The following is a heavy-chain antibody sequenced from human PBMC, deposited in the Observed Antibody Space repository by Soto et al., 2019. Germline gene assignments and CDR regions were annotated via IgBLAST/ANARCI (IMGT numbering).Heavy chain of an antibody. CDR2: ISYDGSNK. CDR3: AKDFRGYSTHSSSSFDY. Sequence: GGSLRLSCAASGFTFSSYGMHWVRQAPGKGLEWVAVISYDGSNKYYADSVKGRFTISRDNSKNTLYLQMNSLRAEDTAVYYCAKDFRGYSTHSSSSFDYWGQGTLVTVSS. V-gene: IGHV3-30*18. J-gene: IGHJ4*02. D-gene: IGHD6-6*01. CDR1: GFTFSSYG.